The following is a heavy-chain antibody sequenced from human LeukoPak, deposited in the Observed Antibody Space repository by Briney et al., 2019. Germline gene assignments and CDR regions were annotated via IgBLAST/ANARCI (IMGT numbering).Heavy chain of an antibody. CDR3: VRGRCSSTSCYRETPVNWFDP. J-gene: IGHJ5*02. D-gene: IGHD2-2*01. CDR1: GYTFTSFA. Sequence: GASVKVSCKASGYTFTSFAMHWVRQAPGQRLEWMGWINAGNGNTKYSQKFQGRVTITRDTSASTAYMELSSLRSEDTAVYYCVRGRCSSTSCYRETPVNWFDPWGQGTLVTVSS. CDR2: INAGNGNT. V-gene: IGHV1-3*01.